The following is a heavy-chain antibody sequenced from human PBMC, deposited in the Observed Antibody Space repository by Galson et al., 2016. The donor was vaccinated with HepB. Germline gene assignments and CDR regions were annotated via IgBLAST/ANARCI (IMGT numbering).Heavy chain of an antibody. V-gene: IGHV6-1*01. D-gene: IGHD3-10*01. J-gene: IGHJ4*01. CDR2: TFYRSKWYY. Sequence: CAISGDSVSSSSVTWNWIRQSPSRGLEWLGRTFYRSKWYYDYAISVRSRITINPDTSKNQFSLQLISVTPEDTAVYYCARGGLVRGAHGGSFDSWGQGTLVTVSS. CDR3: ARGGLVRGAHGGSFDS. CDR1: GDSVSSSSVT.